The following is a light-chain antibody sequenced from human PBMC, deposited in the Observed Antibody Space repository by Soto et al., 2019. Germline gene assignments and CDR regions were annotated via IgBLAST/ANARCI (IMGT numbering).Light chain of an antibody. CDR2: SNN. Sequence: QSVLTQPPSASGTPGQRVTISCSGSSSNIGSNTVNWYQQHPRTAPKLLIYSNNQRPSVVPDRCSGSKSGTSASLAIIGLQSEDDADYYCAAWDDSLNVVFGGGTKLTVL. CDR1: SSNIGSNT. CDR3: AAWDDSLNVV. V-gene: IGLV1-44*01. J-gene: IGLJ2*01.